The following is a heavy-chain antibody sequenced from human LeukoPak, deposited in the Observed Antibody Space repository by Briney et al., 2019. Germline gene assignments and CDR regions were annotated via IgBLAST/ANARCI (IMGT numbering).Heavy chain of an antibody. D-gene: IGHD2-8*01. J-gene: IGHJ6*03. V-gene: IGHV3-48*03. CDR2: ISDTGSTI. CDR1: GFTFSSYE. CDR3: ARDLMMEGRYFYHYMDV. Sequence: PGGSLRLSCAASGFTFSSYELNWVRQAPGKGLEWVSYISDTGSTIYYADSVEGRFTISRDKATNSLYLQMNSLRKEDTALYYCARDLMMEGRYFYHYMDVWGKGTTVTVSS.